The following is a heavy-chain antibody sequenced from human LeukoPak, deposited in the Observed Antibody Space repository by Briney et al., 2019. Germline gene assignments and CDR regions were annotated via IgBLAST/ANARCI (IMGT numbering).Heavy chain of an antibody. CDR2: INPNSGGT. D-gene: IGHD4-17*01. Sequence: ASVKVSCKASGCTFTGYYMHWVRQAPGQGLEWMGWINPNSGGTNYAQKFQGRVTMTRDTSISTAYMELSRLRSDDTAMYYCARLTTVTTNSGGFDYWGQGTLVTVSS. CDR3: ARLTTVTTNSGGFDY. CDR1: GCTFTGYY. V-gene: IGHV1-2*02. J-gene: IGHJ4*02.